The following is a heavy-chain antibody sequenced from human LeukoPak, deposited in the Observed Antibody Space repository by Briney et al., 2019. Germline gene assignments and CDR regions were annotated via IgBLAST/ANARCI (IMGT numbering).Heavy chain of an antibody. CDR1: GYTFTSYG. CDR2: ISAYNGNT. V-gene: IGHV1-18*01. D-gene: IGHD6-13*01. CDR3: AKGRIAAAGTSWFDP. Sequence: GASVKVSCKASGYTFTSYGISWVRQAPGQGLEWMGWISAYNGNTNYAQKLQGRVTMTTDTSTSTAYMELRSLRSDDTAVYYCAKGRIAAAGTSWFDPWGQGTLVTVSS. J-gene: IGHJ5*02.